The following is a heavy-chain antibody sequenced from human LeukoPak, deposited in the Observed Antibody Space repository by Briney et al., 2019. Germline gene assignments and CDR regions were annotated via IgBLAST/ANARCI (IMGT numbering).Heavy chain of an antibody. V-gene: IGHV4-34*01. D-gene: IGHD6-13*01. J-gene: IGHJ5*02. CDR2: INHSGST. CDR1: GGSFSGYY. Sequence: SETLSLTCAVYGGSFSGYYWSWIRQPPGKGLEWIGEINHSGSTNYNPSLKSRVTISVDTSKNQFSLKLSSVTAADTAVYYSARGGYSSSWYREIWFDPWGQGTLVTVSS. CDR3: ARGGYSSSWYREIWFDP.